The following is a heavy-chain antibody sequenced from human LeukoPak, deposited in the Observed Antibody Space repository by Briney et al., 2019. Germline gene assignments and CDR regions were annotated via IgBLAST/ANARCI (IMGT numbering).Heavy chain of an antibody. V-gene: IGHV4-34*01. CDR1: GGSFSGYY. CDR2: INHSGST. D-gene: IGHD3-9*01. Sequence: SETLSLTCAVYGGSFSGYYWSWIRQPPGKGLEWIGEINHSGSTNYNPSLKSRVTISVDTSKNQFSLKMSSVIAADTAVYYCASLLTYFDYWGQGTLVTVSS. J-gene: IGHJ4*02. CDR3: ASLLTYFDY.